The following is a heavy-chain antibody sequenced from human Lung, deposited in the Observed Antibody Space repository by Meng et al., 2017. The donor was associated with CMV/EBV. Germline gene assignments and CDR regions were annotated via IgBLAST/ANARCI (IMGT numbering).Heavy chain of an antibody. D-gene: IGHD3-22*01. CDR2: IYYSGST. Sequence: SETLSLTCTVSGGSINNYYWSFIRQPPGKGLEWIGYIYYSGSTKYNPSLKSRITISVNTSKNQSPLKLTSVTAADTAVYYCARHDYDSSGYSYYYYGMDFWGQGTTVTGSS. CDR1: GGSINNYY. V-gene: IGHV4-59*01. J-gene: IGHJ6*02. CDR3: ARHDYDSSGYSYYYYGMDF.